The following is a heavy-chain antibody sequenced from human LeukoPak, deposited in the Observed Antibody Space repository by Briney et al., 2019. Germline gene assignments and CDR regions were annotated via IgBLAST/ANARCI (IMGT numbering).Heavy chain of an antibody. CDR2: IYYSGST. D-gene: IGHD2-2*01. CDR3: ARSYTRILGYCSSTSCGFDY. V-gene: IGHV4-59*01. J-gene: IGHJ4*02. CDR1: GGSFSGYY. Sequence: SETLSLTCAVYGGSFSGYYWSWIRQPPGKGLEWIGYIYYSGSTNYNPSLKSRVTISVDTSKNQFSLKLSSVTAADTAVYYCARSYTRILGYCSSTSCGFDYWGQGTLVTVSS.